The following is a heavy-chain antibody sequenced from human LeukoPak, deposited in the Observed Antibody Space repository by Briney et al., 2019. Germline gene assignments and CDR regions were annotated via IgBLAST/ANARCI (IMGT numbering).Heavy chain of an antibody. J-gene: IGHJ4*02. CDR2: IYYSGST. CDR3: ARGYFDSSGYSNPFDY. Sequence: PSETLSLTCTVSGGSISSGDYYWSWIRQPPGKGLEWIGYIYYSGSTYYNPSLKSRVTISVDTSKNQFSLKLSSVTAADTAVYYCARGYFDSSGYSNPFDYWGQGTLVTVSS. CDR1: GGSISSGDYY. D-gene: IGHD3-22*01. V-gene: IGHV4-30-4*02.